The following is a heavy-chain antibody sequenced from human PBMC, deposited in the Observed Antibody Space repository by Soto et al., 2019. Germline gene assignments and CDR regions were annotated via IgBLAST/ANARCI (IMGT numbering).Heavy chain of an antibody. V-gene: IGHV3-30*18. D-gene: IGHD3-10*01. Sequence: QVQLVESGGGVVQPRRSLWLSCAASGFAFGTYGMHWVRQAPGKGLEWVAVTSYDGSKKYYADSVKGRFTISRDNSNNTVYLQMNSLRLEDTAIYYCAKDRGLADPHYYGLDVWGQGTTVAVSS. CDR1: GFAFGTYG. CDR3: AKDRGLADPHYYGLDV. CDR2: TSYDGSKK. J-gene: IGHJ6*02.